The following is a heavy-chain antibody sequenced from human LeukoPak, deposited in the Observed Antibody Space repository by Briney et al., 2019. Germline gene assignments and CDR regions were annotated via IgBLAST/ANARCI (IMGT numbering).Heavy chain of an antibody. D-gene: IGHD2-15*01. CDR3: AHGLRYCSGGSCYFSWFDP. V-gene: IGHV2-5*02. Sequence: SGPTLVNPTQTLTLTCTFSGFSLSTSEVGVGWIRQPPGKALEWLALIYWDDDKRYSPSLKSRLTITKDTSKNQVVLTMTNMDPVDTATYYCAHGLRYCSGGSCYFSWFDPWGQGTLVTVSS. J-gene: IGHJ5*02. CDR2: IYWDDDK. CDR1: GFSLSTSEVG.